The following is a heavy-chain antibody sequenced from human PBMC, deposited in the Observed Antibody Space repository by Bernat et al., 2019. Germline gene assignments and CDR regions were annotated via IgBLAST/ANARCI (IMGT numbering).Heavy chain of an antibody. V-gene: IGHV4-30-4*01. J-gene: IGHJ4*02. CDR3: ARVSIGGGYLYYFDY. CDR1: GGSISNDYY. D-gene: IGHD2/OR15-2a*01. CDR2: IYYSGST. Sequence: QVQLQESGPGLVKPSQTLSLTCTVSGGSISNDYYWSWIRQPPGKGLEWIGYIYYSGSTYYNPSLKSRVTISVDRSKNQFSLKLSSVSAADMAVYYCARVSIGGGYLYYFDYWGQGTLVTVSS.